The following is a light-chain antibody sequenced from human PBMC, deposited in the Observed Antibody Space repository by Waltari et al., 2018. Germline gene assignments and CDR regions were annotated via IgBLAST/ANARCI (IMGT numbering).Light chain of an antibody. V-gene: IGKV1-39*01. CDR3: QQSYFSPHT. CDR1: QIISTS. Sequence: DIQMTQSPSSLSASIGDRVTITCRASQIISTSLNWYQQKAGQAPKLLIYAASSLQGGVPSRFSGSGSETEFTLTISGLQPEDCATYYCQQSYFSPHTFGQGTRVEI. J-gene: IGKJ1*01. CDR2: AAS.